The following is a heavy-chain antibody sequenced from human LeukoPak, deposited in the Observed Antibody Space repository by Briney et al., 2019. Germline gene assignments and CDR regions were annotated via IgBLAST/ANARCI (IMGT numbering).Heavy chain of an antibody. J-gene: IGHJ6*03. CDR1: GGSVRSGSYY. CDR3: ARAGDSSGWYVHYYYYMDV. Sequence: PSETLSLTCTVSGGSVRSGSYYWRWIRQPPGKGLEWIGYIYYSGSTNYNPTLKSRVTISVDTSKNQCSLKLSSVTAADTAVYYCARAGDSSGWYVHYYYYMDVWGKGTTVTVSS. D-gene: IGHD6-19*01. V-gene: IGHV4-61*01. CDR2: IYYSGST.